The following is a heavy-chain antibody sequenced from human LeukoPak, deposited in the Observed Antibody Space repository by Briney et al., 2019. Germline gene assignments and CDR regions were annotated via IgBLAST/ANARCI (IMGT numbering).Heavy chain of an antibody. CDR1: GFTFSSYA. J-gene: IGHJ6*02. CDR2: ISGSGGST. CDR3: ARVLRYFDWHGMDV. V-gene: IGHV3-23*01. D-gene: IGHD3-9*01. Sequence: GGSLRLSCAASGFTFSSYAMSWVRQAPGKGLERVSAISGSGGSTYYADSVKGRFTISRDNSNNTLYLQMDSLRAEDTAVYYCARVLRYFDWHGMDVWGQGTTVTVSS.